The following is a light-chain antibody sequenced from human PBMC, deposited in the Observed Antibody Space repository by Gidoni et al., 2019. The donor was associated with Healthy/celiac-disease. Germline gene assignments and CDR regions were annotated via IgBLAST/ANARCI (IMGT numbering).Light chain of an antibody. CDR3: QQYNNWPLT. J-gene: IGKJ4*01. CDR1: QSVSRY. V-gene: IGKV3-15*01. Sequence: ELVITQSPATLSVSPGERATLAFKASQSVSRYLPWYQQKPGQAPSLLIYCASTRATGIPARFSGSGSGTEFTLIISSLQSEDFAVYYCQQYNNWPLTFGGGTKVEIK. CDR2: CAS.